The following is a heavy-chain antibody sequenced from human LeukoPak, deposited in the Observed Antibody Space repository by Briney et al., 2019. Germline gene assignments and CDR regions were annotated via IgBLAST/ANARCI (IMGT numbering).Heavy chain of an antibody. CDR2: INPNSGGT. CDR1: GYTFTGYY. Sequence: ASVKVSCKASGYTFTGYYMYWVRQAPGQGLEWVGWINPNSGGTNYAQKFQGRVTMTRDTSISTAYMELSRLRSDDTAVYYCARDAGDIVVVTGAFDIWGQGTMVTVSS. V-gene: IGHV1-2*02. J-gene: IGHJ3*02. D-gene: IGHD2-21*02. CDR3: ARDAGDIVVVTGAFDI.